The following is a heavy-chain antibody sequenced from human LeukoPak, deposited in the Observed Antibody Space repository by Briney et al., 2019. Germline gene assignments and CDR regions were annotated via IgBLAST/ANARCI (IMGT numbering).Heavy chain of an antibody. Sequence: SETLSLTCAVYGGSFSGYYWSWIRQPPGKGLEWIGEINHSGSTNYNPSLKSRVTISVDTSKNQFSLKLSSVTAADTAVYYCAREDRGPYYYYMDVWGKGTTVTVS. CDR1: GGSFSGYY. J-gene: IGHJ6*03. V-gene: IGHV4-34*01. CDR3: AREDRGPYYYYMDV. CDR2: INHSGST. D-gene: IGHD2-15*01.